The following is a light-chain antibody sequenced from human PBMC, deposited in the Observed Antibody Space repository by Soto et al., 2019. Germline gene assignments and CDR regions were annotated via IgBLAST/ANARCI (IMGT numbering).Light chain of an antibody. CDR3: QQYDNLPLT. CDR1: QDISNY. J-gene: IGKJ4*01. Sequence: DIQMTQSPSSLSASVGDRVTITCQASQDISNYLNWYQQKPGKAPKLLIYDASNLETGVPSRFSGSGSGTDFTFTIISLQPEAIATYYCQQYDNLPLTVGGGTKVEIK. V-gene: IGKV1-33*01. CDR2: DAS.